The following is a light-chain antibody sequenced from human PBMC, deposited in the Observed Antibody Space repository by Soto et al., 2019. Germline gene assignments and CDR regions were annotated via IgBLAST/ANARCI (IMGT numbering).Light chain of an antibody. CDR1: QSISSY. CDR2: AAS. V-gene: IGKV1-39*01. J-gene: IGKJ5*01. CDR3: HQSYSTPYT. Sequence: DIQMTQSPSSLSASVGDRVTITCRASQSISSYLNWYQQKPGKAPKLLIYAASSLHSGVPSKFSGSGSDANFTLTIRSLHPEDVASYYCHQSYSTPYTFGQGTRLEIK.